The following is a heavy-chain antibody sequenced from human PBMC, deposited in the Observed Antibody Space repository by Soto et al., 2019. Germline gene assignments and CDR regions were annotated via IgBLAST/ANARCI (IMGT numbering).Heavy chain of an antibody. Sequence: SSETLSLTCAVSGYSISSGYYWGWIRQPPGKGLEWIGSIYHSGSTNYNPSLKSRVTISVDTSKKQFSLKLSSVTAADTAVYYCARSLYSGSYTNWFDPWGQGTLVTVSS. CDR1: GYSISSGYY. CDR2: IYHSGST. D-gene: IGHD1-26*01. J-gene: IGHJ5*02. CDR3: ARSLYSGSYTNWFDP. V-gene: IGHV4-38-2*01.